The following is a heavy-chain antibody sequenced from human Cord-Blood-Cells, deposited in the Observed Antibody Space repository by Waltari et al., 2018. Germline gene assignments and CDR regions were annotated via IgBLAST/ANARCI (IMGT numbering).Heavy chain of an antibody. CDR1: GFTFSGYG. CDR3: AKDFRDFWSGYLDY. CDR2: ISYDGSNK. D-gene: IGHD3-3*01. J-gene: IGHJ4*02. V-gene: IGHV3-30*18. Sequence: QVQLVESGGGVVQPGRSLRLACAASGFTFSGYGMNWVRQAPGKGLEWVAVISYDGSNKYYADSVKGRFTISRDNSKNTLYLQMNSLRAEDTAVYYCAKDFRDFWSGYLDYWGQGTLVTVSS.